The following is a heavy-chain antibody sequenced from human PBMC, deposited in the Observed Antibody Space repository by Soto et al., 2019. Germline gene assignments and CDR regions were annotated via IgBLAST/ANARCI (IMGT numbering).Heavy chain of an antibody. CDR3: ARGPQQPIYYDFWSGPAGLDP. Sequence: ASVKVSCKASGYSFTDYYMHWVRKDPGQGLEWMGWINPNSGGTNYAQKFQGWVTMTRDTSISTAYMELSRLRSDDTAVYYCARGPQQPIYYDFWSGPAGLDPWGQGTLVTVSS. CDR2: INPNSGGT. J-gene: IGHJ5*02. V-gene: IGHV1-2*04. CDR1: GYSFTDYY. D-gene: IGHD3-3*01.